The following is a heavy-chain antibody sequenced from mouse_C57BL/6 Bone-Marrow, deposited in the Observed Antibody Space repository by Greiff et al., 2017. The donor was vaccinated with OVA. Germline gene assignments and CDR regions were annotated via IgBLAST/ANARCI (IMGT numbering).Heavy chain of an antibody. V-gene: IGHV1-22*01. CDR2: INPNNGGT. CDR1: GYTFTDYN. D-gene: IGHD1-1*01. J-gene: IGHJ4*01. Sequence: VQLQQSGPELVKPGASVKMSCKASGYTFTDYNMHWVKQSHGKSLEWIGYINPNNGGTSYNQKFKGKATLTVNKSSSTAYMEIRSLTSEESAVVYCAVNYYDSRLDYWGQGTSVTVSS. CDR3: AVNYYDSRLDY.